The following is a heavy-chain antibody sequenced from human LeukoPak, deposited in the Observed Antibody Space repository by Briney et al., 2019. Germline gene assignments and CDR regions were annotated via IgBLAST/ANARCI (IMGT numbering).Heavy chain of an antibody. CDR1: GGSLSSYY. Sequence: PSETLSLTCTVSGGSLSSYYWSWIRQPPGKGLEWIGYIYYSGSTNYNPSLKSRVTISVDTSKNQFSLKLSSVTAADTAVYYCARGGYYAPGAFDIWGQGTMVTVSS. CDR3: ARGGYYAPGAFDI. J-gene: IGHJ3*02. V-gene: IGHV4-59*01. CDR2: IYYSGST. D-gene: IGHD2-2*01.